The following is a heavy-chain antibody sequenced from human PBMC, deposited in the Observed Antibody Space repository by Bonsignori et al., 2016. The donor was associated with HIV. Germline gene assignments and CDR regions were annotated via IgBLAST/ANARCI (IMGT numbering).Heavy chain of an antibody. D-gene: IGHD3-9*01. V-gene: IGHV4-4*07. Sequence: SGTLSLTCTVSGGSISSYYWSWIRQPAGKGLEWIGRIYTSGSTNYNPSLKSRVTMSVDTSKKQVSLKLSSVTAADTAVYYCARDCAYYDILTGYRSSGPCYFGNWGQGTLVTVSS. CDR1: GGSISSYY. CDR3: ARDCAYYDILTGYRSSGPCYFGN. J-gene: IGHJ4*02. CDR2: IYTSGST.